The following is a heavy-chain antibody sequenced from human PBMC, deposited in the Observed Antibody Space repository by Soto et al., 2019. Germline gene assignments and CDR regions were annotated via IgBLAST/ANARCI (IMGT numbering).Heavy chain of an antibody. CDR1: GDSVSSNSAT. V-gene: IGHV6-1*01. D-gene: IGHD3-3*01. J-gene: IGHJ4*02. CDR2: TYYRSSWTN. CDR3: ARGFWIGSKYHFDY. Sequence: SQTLSLTCAISGDSVSSNSATWNWIRQSPPRGLEWLGRTYYRSSWTNDYAVSVKSRITINPDTSQNQLSLHLYSVTPEDTAMYYCARGFWIGSKYHFDYWGQGTPVTVSS.